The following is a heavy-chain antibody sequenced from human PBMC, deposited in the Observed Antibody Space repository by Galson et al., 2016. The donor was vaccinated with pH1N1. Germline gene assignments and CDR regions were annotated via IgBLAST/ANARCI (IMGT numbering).Heavy chain of an antibody. CDR2: ISYDGSKK. Sequence: SLRLSCAASGFTFSGYGMHWVRQAPGKGLEWVAVISYDGSKKYYADSVKGRFTISRDNSKNTLYLQMNSLRAEDTAVYYCAKPIYGSGGFDPWGQGTLVTVSS. CDR1: GFTFSGYG. V-gene: IGHV3-30*18. CDR3: AKPIYGSGGFDP. J-gene: IGHJ5*02. D-gene: IGHD3-10*01.